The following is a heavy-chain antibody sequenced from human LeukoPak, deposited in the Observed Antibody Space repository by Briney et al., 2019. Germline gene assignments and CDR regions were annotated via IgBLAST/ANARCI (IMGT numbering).Heavy chain of an antibody. V-gene: IGHV3-43*01. D-gene: IGHD3-3*01. Sequence: PGGSLRLSCAASGFIVSGTYMNWIRQAPGKGLEWVSLISGDGGRTYYADSVKGRFTISRDNSKKSLYLQMNSLRIEDTALYYCAKDYGREIYNSWNSYRRGSYYLDSWGQGTLVTVSS. CDR1: GFIVSGTY. CDR3: AKDYGREIYNSWNSYRRGSYYLDS. CDR2: ISGDGGRT. J-gene: IGHJ4*02.